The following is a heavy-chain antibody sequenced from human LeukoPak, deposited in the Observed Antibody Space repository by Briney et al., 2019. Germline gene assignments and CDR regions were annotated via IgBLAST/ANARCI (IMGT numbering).Heavy chain of an antibody. CDR1: GYSISCGYY. Sequence: SETLSLTCTVSGYSISCGYYWGWIRQPPGKGLEWIGSIYHSGSTYYNLSLKSRVTISVDTSKNQFSLKLSSVTAADTAVYYCARDRPYCSSASCYGTVMDVWGKGTTVTVSS. J-gene: IGHJ6*03. V-gene: IGHV4-38-2*02. CDR3: ARDRPYCSSASCYGTVMDV. D-gene: IGHD2-2*01. CDR2: IYHSGST.